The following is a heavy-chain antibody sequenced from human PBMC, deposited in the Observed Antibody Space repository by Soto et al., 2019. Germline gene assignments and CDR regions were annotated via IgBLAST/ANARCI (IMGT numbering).Heavy chain of an antibody. CDR3: ASRYLY. CDR1: GDSISNGDYY. V-gene: IGHV4-30-4*01. J-gene: IGHJ4*02. CDR2: IDSSGST. D-gene: IGHD3-16*02. Sequence: SETLSLTCTVSGDSISNGDYYWSWIRQPPGRGLEWIGYIDSSGSTYYNPSLKSRLTMSVDMSKNQFSLRLTSVTAADTAVYYCASRYLYWGQGLLVTV.